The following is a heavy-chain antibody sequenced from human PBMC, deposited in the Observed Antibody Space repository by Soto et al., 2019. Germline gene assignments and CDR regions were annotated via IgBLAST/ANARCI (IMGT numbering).Heavy chain of an antibody. J-gene: IGHJ4*02. CDR2: ISGSGGST. Sequence: GGSLRLSCAAPGFTFNSYAMSWVRQAPGEGLEWVSAISGSGGSTYYADSVKGRFTISRDNSKNTLYLQMNSLRAEDTAVYYCAKDHIVVVTAIPRYFDYWGQGTLVTVSS. V-gene: IGHV3-23*01. CDR1: GFTFNSYA. CDR3: AKDHIVVVTAIPRYFDY. D-gene: IGHD2-21*02.